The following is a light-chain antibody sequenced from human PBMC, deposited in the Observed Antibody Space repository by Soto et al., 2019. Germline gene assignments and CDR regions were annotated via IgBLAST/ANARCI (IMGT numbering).Light chain of an antibody. J-gene: IGKJ5*01. Sequence: EIVLTQSPGTLSLSPGERATLSCRASQSFTSNYLAWYQQKPGLAPRLLVSAASNSATGIPARFSGSGSGTDFPLTISSLEPEDFGVFYCQQRFDWPKITFGQGTRLEIK. V-gene: IGKV3-11*01. CDR2: AAS. CDR1: QSFTSNY. CDR3: QQRFDWPKIT.